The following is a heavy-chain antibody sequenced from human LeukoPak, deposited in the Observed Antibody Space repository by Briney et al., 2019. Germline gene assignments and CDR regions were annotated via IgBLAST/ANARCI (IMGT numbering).Heavy chain of an antibody. CDR3: VKSSGEHRLVWDY. CDR1: GFTVSSNY. V-gene: IGHV3-23*01. Sequence: PGGSLRLSCAASGFTVSSNYMSWVRQAPGKGLEWVSAISASGGSTYYADSVKGRFTISRDNSKNTLYLQLNTLRADDTAVYYCVKSSGEHRLVWDYWGQGTLVTVSS. D-gene: IGHD3-10*01. J-gene: IGHJ4*02. CDR2: ISASGGST.